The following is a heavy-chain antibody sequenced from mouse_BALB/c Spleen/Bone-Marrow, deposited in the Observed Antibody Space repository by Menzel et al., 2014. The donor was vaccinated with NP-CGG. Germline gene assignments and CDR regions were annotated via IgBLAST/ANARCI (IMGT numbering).Heavy chain of an antibody. Sequence: EVKLMESGGGLVQPGGSLKLSCAASGFTFSNYGMSWVRQTPDKRLEMIATINVNGDTTYHPDSVKGRLTISRDNVKNTLYLQMSSLKSEDTAMYYCARGYDYSSWFAYWGQGTLVTVSA. CDR3: ARGYDYSSWFAY. J-gene: IGHJ3*01. D-gene: IGHD2-4*01. CDR1: GFTFSNYG. V-gene: IGHV5-6-3*01. CDR2: INVNGDTT.